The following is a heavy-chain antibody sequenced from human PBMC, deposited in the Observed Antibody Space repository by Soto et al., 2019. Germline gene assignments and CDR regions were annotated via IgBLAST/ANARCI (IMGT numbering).Heavy chain of an antibody. CDR1: GYTFTDYY. CDR2: INPKTGGT. Sequence: SVEVSCKASGYTFTDYYMQWVRQAPGQGLEWMGWINPKTGGTNYAQQFQGRVTMTKETSISTVYMELSRLKSDDTAVYYCARDVSSGYWGQGTLVTVSS. CDR3: ARDVSSGY. V-gene: IGHV1-2*02. J-gene: IGHJ4*02. D-gene: IGHD6-19*01.